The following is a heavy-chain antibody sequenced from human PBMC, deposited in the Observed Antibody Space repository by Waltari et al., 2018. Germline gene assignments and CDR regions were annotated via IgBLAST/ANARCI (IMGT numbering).Heavy chain of an antibody. CDR1: GGSISSGDYY. CDR2: IYYSGST. Sequence: QVQLQESGPGLVKPSQTLSLTCTVSGGSISSGDYYWSWIRQPPGKGLEWIGYIYYSGSTYDNPSLKSRVTISVDTSKNQFSLKLSSVTAADTVVYYCARGGAITMVQGEDYWGQGTLVTVSS. J-gene: IGHJ4*02. CDR3: ARGGAITMVQGEDY. D-gene: IGHD3-10*01. V-gene: IGHV4-30-4*08.